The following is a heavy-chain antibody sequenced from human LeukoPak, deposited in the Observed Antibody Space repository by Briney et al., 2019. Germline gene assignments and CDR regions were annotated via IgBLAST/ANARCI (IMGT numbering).Heavy chain of an antibody. CDR1: GFTFSSYA. D-gene: IGHD6-13*01. V-gene: IGHV3-23*01. Sequence: PVGSLRLSCAASGFTFSSYAMSRVRQAPGKGLPWASAISGSGGSTYYADSVKGRFTISRDNSKNTLYLQMNSLRAEDTAVYYCASYSSSWYMFFDYWGQGTLVTVSS. CDR2: ISGSGGST. J-gene: IGHJ4*02. CDR3: ASYSSSWYMFFDY.